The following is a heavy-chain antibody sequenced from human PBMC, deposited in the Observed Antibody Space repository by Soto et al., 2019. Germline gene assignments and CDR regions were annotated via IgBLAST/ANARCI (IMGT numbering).Heavy chain of an antibody. D-gene: IGHD4-17*01. CDR2: ILPIFGTA. J-gene: IGHJ3*02. CDR3: ARGREYGGNSDAFDI. V-gene: IGHV1-69*14. CDR1: GGTFSTSS. Sequence: QVQLVQSGAEVKKPGSSMKVSCKASGGTFSTSSINWVRQAPGQRPEWMGNILPIFGTADYAQKFQDRVTITADKSTNTAYMELRSLFSEDTAVYYCARGREYGGNSDAFDIWGQGTVVTVSS.